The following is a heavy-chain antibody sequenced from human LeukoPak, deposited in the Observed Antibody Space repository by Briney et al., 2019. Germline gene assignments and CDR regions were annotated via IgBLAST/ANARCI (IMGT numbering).Heavy chain of an antibody. CDR2: IYTSGST. CDR1: GGSISSYY. Sequence: SETLSLTCTVSGGSISSYYWSWIRQPAGKGLEWIGRIYTSGSTNYNPSLKSRVTMSVDTSKNQFSLKLSSVTAADTAVYYCARDLAVAGTRIHYFDYWGQGTLVTVSS. D-gene: IGHD6-19*01. V-gene: IGHV4-4*07. J-gene: IGHJ4*02. CDR3: ARDLAVAGTRIHYFDY.